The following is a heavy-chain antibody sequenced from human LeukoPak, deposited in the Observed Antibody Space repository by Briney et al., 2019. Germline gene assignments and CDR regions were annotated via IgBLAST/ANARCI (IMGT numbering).Heavy chain of an antibody. J-gene: IGHJ5*01. CDR2: VSGNGYST. Sequence: PGGSLRLSYAASGFTFSSYATTWVRQTPGKGLEWVSGVSGNGYSTYYADSVRGRFTVSRDNSKNTLSLRMNSLRADDTAVYYCAIVGHYGPGSSPLTWFESWGQGTLVMVSS. V-gene: IGHV3-23*01. CDR1: GFTFSSYA. CDR3: AIVGHYGPGSSPLTWFES. D-gene: IGHD3-10*01.